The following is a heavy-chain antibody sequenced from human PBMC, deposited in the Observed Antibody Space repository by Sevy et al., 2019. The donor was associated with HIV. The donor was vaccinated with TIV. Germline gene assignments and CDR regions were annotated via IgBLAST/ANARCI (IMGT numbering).Heavy chain of an antibody. Sequence: SETLSLTCAVSGGSSSGYYWAWIRQSPGKGLEWIGEISHRGSTKYNPSLKSRVSISVDTSKDQISLRLTSLTADTAVYYCARGGIMATTEYGMDVWGQGTTVTVSS. CDR1: GGSSSGYY. J-gene: IGHJ6*02. D-gene: IGHD1-1*01. CDR3: ARGGIMATTEYGMDV. V-gene: IGHV4-34*01. CDR2: ISHRGST.